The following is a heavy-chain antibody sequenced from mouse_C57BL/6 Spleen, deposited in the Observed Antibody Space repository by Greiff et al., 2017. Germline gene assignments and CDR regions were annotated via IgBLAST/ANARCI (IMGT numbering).Heavy chain of an antibody. CDR3: ARWRYGDYDVPYYAMDY. V-gene: IGHV1-53*01. J-gene: IGHJ4*01. Sequence: QVQLQQPGTELVKPGASVKLSCKASGYTFTSYWMHWVKQRPGQGLEWIGNINPSNGGTNYNEKFKSKATLTVDKSSSTAYMQLSSLTSEDSAVYYCARWRYGDYDVPYYAMDYWGQGTSVTVSS. D-gene: IGHD2-4*01. CDR1: GYTFTSYW. CDR2: INPSNGGT.